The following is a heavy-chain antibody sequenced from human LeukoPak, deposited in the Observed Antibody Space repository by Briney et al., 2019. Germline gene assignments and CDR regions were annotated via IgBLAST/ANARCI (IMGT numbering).Heavy chain of an antibody. CDR2: ISAYNGNT. CDR3: ARDRDYYGSGTPMDV. V-gene: IGHV1-18*01. J-gene: IGHJ6*02. Sequence: GASVKVSCKASGYTFTSYGISWVRHAPGQGLEWMVWISAYNGNTNYAQKLQDRVTMTTDTSTSTAYMELRSLRSDDTAVYYCARDRDYYGSGTPMDVWGQGTTVTVSS. CDR1: GYTFTSYG. D-gene: IGHD3-10*01.